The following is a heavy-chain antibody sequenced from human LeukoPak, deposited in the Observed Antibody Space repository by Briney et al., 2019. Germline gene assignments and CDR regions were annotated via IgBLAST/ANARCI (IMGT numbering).Heavy chain of an antibody. D-gene: IGHD2-2*01. V-gene: IGHV3-7*01. J-gene: IGHJ5*02. CDR1: GFTFSSYW. CDR3: PRESPRVIVVVPAAMGGGGWFDP. CDR2: IMQDGSEK. Sequence: GGSLRLSCAASGFTFSSYWMSWIRQAPGKGLEWVANIMQDGSEKYYVDSVKGRFTISRDNAKNSLYLQMNSLRAEDTAVYYCPRESPRVIVVVPAAMGGGGWFDPWGQGTLVTVSS.